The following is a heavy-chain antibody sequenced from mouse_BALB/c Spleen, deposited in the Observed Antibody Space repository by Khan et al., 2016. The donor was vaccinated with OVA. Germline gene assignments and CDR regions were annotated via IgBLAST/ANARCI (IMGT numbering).Heavy chain of an antibody. Sequence: VQLKESGPGLVKPSQSLSLTCTVTGYSITSDYAWNWIRQFPGNKLEWLGYISYSGSTTYNPSLKSRISITRDTSKNQFFLQLNSVTAEDTATYYCTKGRYYRWYFDGWGAGTTVTVSS. V-gene: IGHV3-2*02. D-gene: IGHD1-1*01. J-gene: IGHJ1*01. CDR1: GYSITSDYA. CDR3: TKGRYYRWYFDG. CDR2: ISYSGST.